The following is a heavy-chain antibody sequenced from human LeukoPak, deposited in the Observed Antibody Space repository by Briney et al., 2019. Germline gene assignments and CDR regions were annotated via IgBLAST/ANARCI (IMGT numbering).Heavy chain of an antibody. V-gene: IGHV1-69*13. CDR3: ARGPAPSYDFWSGEPDDY. CDR1: GGTFSSYA. CDR2: IIPIFGTA. D-gene: IGHD3-3*01. Sequence: SVEVSCKASGGTFSSYAISWVRQAPGQGLEWMGGIIPIFGTANYAQKFQGRVTITADESTSTAYMELSSLRSEDTAVYYCARGPAPSYDFWSGEPDDYWGQGTLVTVSS. J-gene: IGHJ4*02.